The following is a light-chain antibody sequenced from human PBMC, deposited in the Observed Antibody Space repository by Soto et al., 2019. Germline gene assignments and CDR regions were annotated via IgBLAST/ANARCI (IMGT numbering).Light chain of an antibody. CDR2: GAS. CDR1: QSVSTN. CDR3: QQYNNWPWT. J-gene: IGKJ1*01. V-gene: IGKV3-15*01. Sequence: MPKSPSSLSASVGDRATITCRASQSVSTNLTWYQQKPGKAPRLLIYGASSRQSGVPARFSGSGSGTEFTLTISSLQSEDFAVYYCQQYNNWPWTFGQGTKVDIK.